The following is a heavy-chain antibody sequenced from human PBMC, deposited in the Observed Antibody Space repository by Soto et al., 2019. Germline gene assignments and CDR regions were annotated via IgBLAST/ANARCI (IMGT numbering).Heavy chain of an antibody. Sequence: VGSLRLSCAASGFTFSSYAMHWVRQAPGKGLEWVAVISYDGSNKYYADSAKGRFTISRDNSKNTLYLQMNSLRAEDTAVYYCARDYVMGATTGLVYYYYGMDVWGQGTTVTVSS. CDR2: ISYDGSNK. J-gene: IGHJ6*02. V-gene: IGHV3-30-3*01. CDR1: GFTFSSYA. CDR3: ARDYVMGATTGLVYYYYGMDV. D-gene: IGHD1-26*01.